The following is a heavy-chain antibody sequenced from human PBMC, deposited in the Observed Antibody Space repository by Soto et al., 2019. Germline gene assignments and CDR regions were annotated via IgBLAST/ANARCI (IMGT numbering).Heavy chain of an antibody. Sequence: QAQLQESGPGLVKPSETLSLTCTVSCGSISSYYWSWIRQPPGKGLEWIGYIYYSGSTNYTPSLKSRVTISVDTSKNQFALKLSSVTAADTAVYYCARVVRGVFDYWGQATLVTVSS. D-gene: IGHD3-10*01. CDR1: CGSISSYY. V-gene: IGHV4-59*01. J-gene: IGHJ4*02. CDR3: ARVVRGVFDY. CDR2: IYYSGST.